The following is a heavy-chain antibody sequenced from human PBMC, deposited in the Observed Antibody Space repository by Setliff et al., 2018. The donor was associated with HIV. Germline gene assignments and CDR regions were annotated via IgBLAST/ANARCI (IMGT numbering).Heavy chain of an antibody. J-gene: IGHJ4*02. CDR2: IIPILGIA. CDR1: RGTFSSYA. D-gene: IGHD5-12*01. Sequence: SVNVSCKASRGTFSSYAISWVRQAPGQGLEGMGGIIPILGIANYAQKFQGRVTITADESTSTAYMQLSSLRSEDTAVYYCARDRRASRYSGYDFWCEYYFDYWGQGTLVTVSS. CDR3: ARDRRASRYSGYDFWCEYYFDY. V-gene: IGHV1-69*10.